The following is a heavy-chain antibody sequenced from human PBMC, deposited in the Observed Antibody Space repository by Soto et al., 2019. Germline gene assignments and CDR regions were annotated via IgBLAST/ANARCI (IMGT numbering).Heavy chain of an antibody. CDR1: GYTFSSYG. CDR2: ISVYNGDT. V-gene: IGHV1-18*04. CDR3: ARDGPLISSRSWFDP. D-gene: IGHD3-16*01. Sequence: ASVKVSCKASGYTFSSYGISWVRQAPGQGLEWMGWISVYNGDTKYAQNFQGRVTLATDSSTSTAYMELTSLRSDDTAIYYCARDGPLISSRSWFDPWGPGTLVTVSS. J-gene: IGHJ5*02.